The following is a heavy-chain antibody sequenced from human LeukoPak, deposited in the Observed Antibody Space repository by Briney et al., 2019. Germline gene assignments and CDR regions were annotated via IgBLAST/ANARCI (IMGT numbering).Heavy chain of an antibody. Sequence: ASVKVSCKASGGTFSSYAISWVRQAPGQGLEWMGRIIPILGIANYAQKFQGRVTITADKSTSTAYMELSSLRSEDTAVYYCARGQGERFLGNFDYWGQGTLVTVSS. D-gene: IGHD3-3*01. CDR3: ARGQGERFLGNFDY. V-gene: IGHV1-69*04. J-gene: IGHJ4*02. CDR2: IIPILGIA. CDR1: GGTFSSYA.